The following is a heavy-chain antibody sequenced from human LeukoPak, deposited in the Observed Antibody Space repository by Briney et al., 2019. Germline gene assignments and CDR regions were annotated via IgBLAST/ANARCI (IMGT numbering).Heavy chain of an antibody. D-gene: IGHD2-15*01. V-gene: IGHV4-34*01. Sequence: PSETLSLTCAVYGGSLSGYYWSWIRQPPGKGLEWIGEINHSGSTNYNPSLKSRVTISVDTSKNQFSLKLSSVTAADTAVYYCARGCSGGSCYYYYYGMDVWGKGTTVTVSS. CDR2: INHSGST. J-gene: IGHJ6*04. CDR3: ARGCSGGSCYYYYYGMDV. CDR1: GGSLSGYY.